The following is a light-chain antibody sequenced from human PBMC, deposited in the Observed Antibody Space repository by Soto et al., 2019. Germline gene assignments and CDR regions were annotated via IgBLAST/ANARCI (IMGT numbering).Light chain of an antibody. V-gene: IGKV3-11*01. CDR3: HQRESWLRT. J-gene: IGKJ1*01. CDR2: GAS. Sequence: TQSPASPSESKKERATLSCRAGQSVSSNLSWYQQKPGQAPTLLIDGASIRATGIPARFSGSGSGTDFTLTINSLAPEDFVIYYCHQRESWLRTFGQGTKVDIK. CDR1: QSVSSN.